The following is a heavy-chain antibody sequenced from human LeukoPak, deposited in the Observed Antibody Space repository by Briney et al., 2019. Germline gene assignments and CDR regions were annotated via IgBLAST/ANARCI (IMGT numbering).Heavy chain of an antibody. Sequence: GGSLRLSCAASGFTFSDYYMSWIRQAPGKGLEWVSSISSSSSYIYYADSVKGRFTISRDNAKNSLYLQMNSLRAEDTAVYYCARDLAPIVVVVAATGWWFDPWGQGTLVTASS. V-gene: IGHV3-11*06. CDR1: GFTFSDYY. CDR2: ISSSSSYI. J-gene: IGHJ5*02. CDR3: ARDLAPIVVVVAATGWWFDP. D-gene: IGHD2-15*01.